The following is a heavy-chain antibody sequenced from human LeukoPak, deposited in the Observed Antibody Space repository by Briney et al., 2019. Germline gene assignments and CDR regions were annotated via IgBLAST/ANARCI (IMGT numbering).Heavy chain of an antibody. CDR1: GFTFSSYS. Sequence: PGGSLRLSCAASGFTFSSYSMNWVRQAPGKGLEWVSSISTSSIYIYYADSVKGRFTISRGNAKNSLYLQMSSLRADDTALYFCARLHRYGYYYYYMDVWGKGTTVSVSS. V-gene: IGHV3-21*04. J-gene: IGHJ6*03. D-gene: IGHD5-18*01. CDR3: ARLHRYGYYYYYMDV. CDR2: ISTSSIYI.